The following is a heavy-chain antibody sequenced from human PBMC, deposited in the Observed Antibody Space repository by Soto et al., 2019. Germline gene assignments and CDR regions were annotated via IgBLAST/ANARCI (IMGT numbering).Heavy chain of an antibody. V-gene: IGHV3-30*18. CDR1: GFTFSSYG. J-gene: IGHJ6*02. CDR3: AKGLDIVLVPGTIGPYYYYGVDV. CDR2: ISYDGITK. Sequence: VQLVESGGGVVQPGRSLRLSCAASGFTFSSYGMNWVRQAPGKGLEWVALISYDGITKYYADSVKGRFTISRANAKNTQYLQMNSLRPEDTAVYYCAKGLDIVLVPGTIGPYYYYGVDVWGQGTTVTVSS. D-gene: IGHD2-2*03.